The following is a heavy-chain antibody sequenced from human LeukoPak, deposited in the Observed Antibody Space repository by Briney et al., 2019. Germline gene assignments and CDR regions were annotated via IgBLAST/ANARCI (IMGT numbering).Heavy chain of an antibody. Sequence: GGSLRLSCAASGFTVSSNYMSWVRQAPGKGLEWVSVIYSGGSTYYADSVKARFTISRDNSKNTLYLQMNSLRAEDTAVYYCARDLAYGSGSYWGQGTLVTVSS. CDR3: ARDLAYGSGSY. J-gene: IGHJ4*02. CDR2: IYSGGST. V-gene: IGHV3-53*01. CDR1: GFTVSSNY. D-gene: IGHD3-10*01.